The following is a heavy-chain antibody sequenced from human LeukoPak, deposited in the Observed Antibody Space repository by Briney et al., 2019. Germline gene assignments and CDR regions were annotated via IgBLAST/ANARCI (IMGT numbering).Heavy chain of an antibody. Sequence: AGGSLRLSCAASGFTFSSYAMSWVRQAPGKGLEWVSAISGSGGSTYYADSVKGRFTISRDNSKNTLYLQMNSLRAEDTAVYYCAKDRAPYYDSSGYSFEDYWGQGTLVTVSS. J-gene: IGHJ4*02. CDR3: AKDRAPYYDSSGYSFEDY. CDR2: ISGSGGST. CDR1: GFTFSSYA. V-gene: IGHV3-23*01. D-gene: IGHD3-22*01.